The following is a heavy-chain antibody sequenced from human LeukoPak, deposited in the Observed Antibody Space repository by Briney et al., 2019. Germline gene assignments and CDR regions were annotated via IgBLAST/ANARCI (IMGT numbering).Heavy chain of an antibody. V-gene: IGHV3-23*01. CDR1: GFTFRSYA. CDR2: ISGSGGST. CDR3: SKERSSGWYY. Sequence: PGGSLRLSCAASGFTFRSYALSWVRQAPGKGLEWVSAISGSGGSTYYADSVKGRFTISRDNSKNTLYLQMNSLRAEDTAVNYCSKERSSGWYYWGQGTLVTVSS. J-gene: IGHJ4*02. D-gene: IGHD6-19*01.